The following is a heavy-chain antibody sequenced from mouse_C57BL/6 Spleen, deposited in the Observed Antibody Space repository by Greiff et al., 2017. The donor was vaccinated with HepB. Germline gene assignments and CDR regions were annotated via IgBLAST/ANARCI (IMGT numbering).Heavy chain of an antibody. V-gene: IGHV5-6*01. J-gene: IGHJ4*01. D-gene: IGHD1-1*01. Sequence: EVQLVESGGDLVKPGGSLKLSCAASGFTFSSYGMSWVRQTPDKRLEWVATISSGGSYTYYPDSVKGRFTISRDNAKNTLYLQMSSLKSEDTAMYYCARQPRYYGSSLYAMDYWGQGTSVTVSS. CDR2: ISSGGSYT. CDR3: ARQPRYYGSSLYAMDY. CDR1: GFTFSSYG.